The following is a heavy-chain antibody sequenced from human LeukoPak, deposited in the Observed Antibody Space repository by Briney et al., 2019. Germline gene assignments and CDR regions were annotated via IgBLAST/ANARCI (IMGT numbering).Heavy chain of an antibody. D-gene: IGHD3-22*01. V-gene: IGHV3-21*01. CDR2: ITTSSSHI. J-gene: IGHJ3*02. Sequence: PGGSLRLSCAASGFTVSSNYMSWVRQAPGKGLEWVASITTSSSHIYHAVSVRGRFTISRDNAKNSLYLQMNGLRAEDTAVYYCARGGFTLIREDAFDIWGQGTMVTVSS. CDR1: GFTVSSNY. CDR3: ARGGFTLIREDAFDI.